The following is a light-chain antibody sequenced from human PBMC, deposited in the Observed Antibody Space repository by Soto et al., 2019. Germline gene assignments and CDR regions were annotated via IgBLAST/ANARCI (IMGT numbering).Light chain of an antibody. CDR3: QQSYSTPIT. CDR1: QSICSY. J-gene: IGKJ5*01. Sequence: DIQMTQSPSSLSASVGDRVTITCRASQSICSYLNWYQQKPGKAPKLLIYAASSLQSGVPSRFSGSGSGTDFTLTISSLQPEDFATYYCQQSYSTPITFGQGTRLEIK. CDR2: AAS. V-gene: IGKV1-39*01.